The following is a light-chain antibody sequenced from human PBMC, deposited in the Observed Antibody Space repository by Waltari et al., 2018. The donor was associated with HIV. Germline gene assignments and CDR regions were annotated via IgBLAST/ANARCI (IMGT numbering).Light chain of an antibody. CDR3: QSPDKDDSSHVV. V-gene: IGLV3-25*03. CDR2: KDR. J-gene: IGLJ2*01. Sequence: SYELTQPPSVSVSPGQTARITCSGDALPSQYASCYQQKPGQAPVLVIYKDRERPSGIPERFSGSKSGTTVTLTISGVQADDEADYYCQSPDKDDSSHVVFGGGTKLTAL. CDR1: ALPSQY.